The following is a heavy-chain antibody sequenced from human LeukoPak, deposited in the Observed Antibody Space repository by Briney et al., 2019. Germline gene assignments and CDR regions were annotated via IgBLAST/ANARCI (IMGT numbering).Heavy chain of an antibody. V-gene: IGHV1-18*01. CDR2: ISAYNGKT. Sequence: ASVKVSCKASGYTFASYGISRVRRAPGQGLGGLGWISAYNGKTNYAQKLQGRVTMTTDTSTSTAYMELRSLRSDDTAVYYCARVIFGDYYYDSSGYSDYWGQGTLVTVSS. CDR3: ARVIFGDYYYDSSGYSDY. D-gene: IGHD3-22*01. J-gene: IGHJ4*02. CDR1: GYTFASYG.